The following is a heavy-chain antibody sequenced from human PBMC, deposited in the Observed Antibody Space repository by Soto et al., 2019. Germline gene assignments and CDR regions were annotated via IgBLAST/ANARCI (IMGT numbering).Heavy chain of an antibody. V-gene: IGHV3-11*05. J-gene: IGHJ5*02. CDR3: AREGPTPGHYYDSSGNLNP. CDR2: ISSSSSYT. D-gene: IGHD3-22*01. CDR1: GFTFSDYY. Sequence: PGGSLRLSCAASGFTFSDYYMSWIRQAPGKGLEWVSYISSSSSYTNYADSVKGRFTISRHNAKNSLYLQMNSLRAEDTAVYYCAREGPTPGHYYDSSGNLNPWGQGTLVTVSS.